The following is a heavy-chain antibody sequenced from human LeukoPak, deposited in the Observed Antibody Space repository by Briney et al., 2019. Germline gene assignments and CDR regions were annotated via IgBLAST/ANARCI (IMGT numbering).Heavy chain of an antibody. D-gene: IGHD3-3*01. CDR2: IYSDCST. V-gene: IGHV3-53*01. CDR3: ARERRDFWSGYYNAYYYAMDV. Sequence: AGTLTLSCAASGFTVSSNYMSWVRHAPPQGLDLASVIYSDCSTYYYDSVKGRFTISRDNSKNTLYLPLNSLRAEDTAVYYCARERRDFWSGYYNAYYYAMDVWGQGTTVTVSS. J-gene: IGHJ6*02. CDR1: GFTVSSNY.